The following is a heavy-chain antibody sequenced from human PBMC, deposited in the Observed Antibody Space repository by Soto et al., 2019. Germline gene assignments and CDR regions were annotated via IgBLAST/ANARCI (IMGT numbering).Heavy chain of an antibody. J-gene: IGHJ4*02. Sequence: GGSLRLSCVASGFTFSSYWMSWVRQAPGKGLEWVANIKQDGSEKYYVDSVKGRFTISRDNAKNSLYLQMNSLRAEDTAVYYCARRGDYGDYAAEFDYWGQGTLVTVSS. CDR2: IKQDGSEK. D-gene: IGHD4-17*01. CDR3: ARRGDYGDYAAEFDY. CDR1: GFTFSSYW. V-gene: IGHV3-7*01.